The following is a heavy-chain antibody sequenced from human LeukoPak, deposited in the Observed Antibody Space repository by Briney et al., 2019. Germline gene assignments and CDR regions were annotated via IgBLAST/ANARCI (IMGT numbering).Heavy chain of an antibody. CDR1: GFAFSDYA. V-gene: IGHV3-23*01. CDR2: ISGSGYTT. CDR3: ARYCTDNCYGGLDP. Sequence: GGSLRLSCAASGFAFSDYAMTWVRQAPRKGLEWVSRISGSGYTTYYADSVKGRFTISRDNSKNTLYLQLNSLRVEDTARYYCARYCTDNCYGGLDPWGQGTLVTVSS. D-gene: IGHD2-8*02. J-gene: IGHJ5*02.